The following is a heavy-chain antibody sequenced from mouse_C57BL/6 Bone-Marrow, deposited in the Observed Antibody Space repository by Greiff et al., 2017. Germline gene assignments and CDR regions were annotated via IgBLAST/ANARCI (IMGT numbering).Heavy chain of an antibody. CDR2: ISSGSSTI. Sequence: EVQVVESGGGLVKPGGSLKLSCAASGFTFSDYGMHWVRQAPGKGLEWVGYISSGSSTIYYADTVKGRFTMSRDKAKNTLFLQMTSLRSEDTAMYYCARQFITTVVADYWGKGTTLTVSS. CDR1: GFTFSDYG. V-gene: IGHV5-17*01. D-gene: IGHD1-1*01. CDR3: ARQFITTVVADY. J-gene: IGHJ2*01.